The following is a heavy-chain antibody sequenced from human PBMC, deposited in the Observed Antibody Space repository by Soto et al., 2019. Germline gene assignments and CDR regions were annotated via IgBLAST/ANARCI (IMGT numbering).Heavy chain of an antibody. CDR3: AREEQQLVLDYYYGMDV. CDR2: INPNSGGT. D-gene: IGHD6-13*01. CDR1: GYTFTGYY. Sequence: WASVKVSCKASGYTFTGYYMHWVRQAPGQGLEWMGWINPNSGGTNYAQKFQGRVTMTRDTSISTAYMELSRLRSDDTAVYYCAREEQQLVLDYYYGMDVWGQGTTVTVSS. V-gene: IGHV1-2*02. J-gene: IGHJ6*02.